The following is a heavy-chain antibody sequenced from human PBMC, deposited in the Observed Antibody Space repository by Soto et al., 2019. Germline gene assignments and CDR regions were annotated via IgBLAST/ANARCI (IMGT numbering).Heavy chain of an antibody. CDR2: VNNGGGGT. J-gene: IGHJ4*02. Sequence: EVLLLDSGGGLVQPGGSLRLSCAASGFTFSNYAMPWVRQAPGKGPEWISTVNNGGGGTYYADSVKGRFTISRDKSKNTLYLQVSSLRAEDTAVYYCAKERLGRGIDYWGQGILVTVSS. CDR3: AKERLGRGIDY. CDR1: GFTFSNYA. V-gene: IGHV3-23*01. D-gene: IGHD3-10*01.